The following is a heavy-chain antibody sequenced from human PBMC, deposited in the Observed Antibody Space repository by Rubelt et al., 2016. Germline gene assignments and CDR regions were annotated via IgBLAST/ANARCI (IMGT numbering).Heavy chain of an antibody. J-gene: IGHJ4*02. Sequence: QVQLVQSGAEVKKPGSSVKVSCKASGGTFSSYAISWVRQAPGQGLEWMGGIIPIFGTANYAQKFQGRVTITADESTSTAYMELSSLRSGETAVYYCARDLRGGGEQWLAYYFDYWGQGTLVTVSS. CDR2: IIPIFGTA. CDR1: GGTFSSYA. CDR3: ARDLRGGGEQWLAYYFDY. D-gene: IGHD6-19*01. V-gene: IGHV1-69*01.